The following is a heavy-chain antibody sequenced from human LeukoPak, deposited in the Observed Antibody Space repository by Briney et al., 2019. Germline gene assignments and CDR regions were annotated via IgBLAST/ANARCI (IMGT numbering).Heavy chain of an antibody. V-gene: IGHV3-23*01. Sequence: GGSLRLSCAASGFTFSDYTINWVRQAPGKGLEWVSGLSGSGGTTYYADSVKGRFTISRDNSKNTLYLQMDSLRAEDTAVYFYARAMMVVANLWGVYDYWGQGTLVTVSS. CDR3: ARAMMVVANLWGVYDY. CDR1: GFTFSDYT. D-gene: IGHD3-22*01. CDR2: LSGSGGTT. J-gene: IGHJ4*02.